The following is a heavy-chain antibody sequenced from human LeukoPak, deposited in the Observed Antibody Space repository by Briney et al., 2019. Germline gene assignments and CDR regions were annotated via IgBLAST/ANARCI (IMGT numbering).Heavy chain of an antibody. CDR2: ISSGSSYI. CDR3: ARRYSTSSVEDFDY. Sequence: GGSLRLSCAASRFTFSTYSMNWVRQAPGKGLEWVSSISSGSSYIYYADSVKGRFTISRDNAKNSLYLQMNSLRAEDTAVYYCARRYSTSSVEDFDYWGQGTLVTVSS. J-gene: IGHJ4*02. CDR1: RFTFSTYS. D-gene: IGHD6-6*01. V-gene: IGHV3-21*01.